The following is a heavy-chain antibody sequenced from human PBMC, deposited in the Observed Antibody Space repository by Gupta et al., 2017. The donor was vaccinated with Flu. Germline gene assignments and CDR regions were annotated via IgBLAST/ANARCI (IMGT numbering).Heavy chain of an antibody. CDR1: GFTFSSYW. Sequence: EGQLVESGGGLGQPGGSLRLSCVASGFTFSSYWMHWVRQAPGKGLVWVSRIDSDGSFTSHADSMKGRVTISRDNAKNTLYLQMNSLRAEDTAVYYCATFGRDWYISLWGQGTLVTVSS. J-gene: IGHJ4*02. CDR3: ATFGRDWYISL. D-gene: IGHD6-19*01. CDR2: IDSDGSFT. V-gene: IGHV3-74*01.